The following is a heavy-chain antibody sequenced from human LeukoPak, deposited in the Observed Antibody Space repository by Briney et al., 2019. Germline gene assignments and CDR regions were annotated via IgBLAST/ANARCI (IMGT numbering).Heavy chain of an antibody. CDR1: GFTFSSYV. V-gene: IGHV3-30*03. D-gene: IGHD6-13*01. Sequence: GGSLRLSCAASGFTFSSYVMHWVRQAPGKGLEWVAVISYDGTNKYYADSVKGRFTISRDNSKNTLYLQMNSLRAEDTSIYYCARGYTSTWLFDYWGQGILVTVSS. CDR2: ISYDGTNK. J-gene: IGHJ4*02. CDR3: ARGYTSTWLFDY.